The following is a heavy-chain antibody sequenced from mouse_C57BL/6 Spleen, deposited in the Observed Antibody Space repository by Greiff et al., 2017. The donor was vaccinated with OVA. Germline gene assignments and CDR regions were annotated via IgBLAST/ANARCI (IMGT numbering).Heavy chain of an antibody. V-gene: IGHV1-52*01. CDR2: IDPSDSET. D-gene: IGHD2-5*01. CDR1: GYTFTSYW. CDR3: AREDYSNTFAY. Sequence: QVQLKQPGAELVRPGSSVKLSCKASGYTFTSYWMHWVKQRPIQGLEWIGNIDPSDSETHYNQKFKDKATLTVDKSSSTAYMQLSSLTSEDSAVYYCAREDYSNTFAYWGQGTLVTVSA. J-gene: IGHJ3*01.